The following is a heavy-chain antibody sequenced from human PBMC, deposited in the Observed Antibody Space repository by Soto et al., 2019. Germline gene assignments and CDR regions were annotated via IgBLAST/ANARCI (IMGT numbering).Heavy chain of an antibody. V-gene: IGHV1-46*02. CDR3: ARERNERYQFDY. CDR2: IRPNGGRA. D-gene: IGHD2-15*01. CDR1: GYAFNNYY. Sequence: QVQLVQSGAEIKKPGASVKVSCKASGYAFNNYYLHWVRQAPGQGLELLGIIRPNGGRADYSARFRGRVTMTRDTYTSTVYRELTSLRSEDTAVYFCARERNERYQFDYWGHGTVDTDSS. J-gene: IGHJ4*01.